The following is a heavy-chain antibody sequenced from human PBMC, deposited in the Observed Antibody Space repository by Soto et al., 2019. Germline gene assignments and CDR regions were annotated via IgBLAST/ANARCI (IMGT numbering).Heavy chain of an antibody. J-gene: IGHJ6*02. CDR1: GFTFSSYA. D-gene: IGHD6-13*01. CDR3: AKGGSSSWMSYYYYGMDV. Sequence: PGGSLRLSCAASGFTFSSYAMSWVRQAPGKGLEWVSAISGSGGSTYYADSVKGRFTISRDNSKNTLYLQMNSLRAEDTAVYYCAKGGSSSWMSYYYYGMDVWGQGTTVTVPS. V-gene: IGHV3-23*01. CDR2: ISGSGGST.